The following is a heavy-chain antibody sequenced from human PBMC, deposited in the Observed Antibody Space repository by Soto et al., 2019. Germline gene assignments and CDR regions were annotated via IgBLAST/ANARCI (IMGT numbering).Heavy chain of an antibody. CDR1: GGSINSGGYY. V-gene: IGHV4-31*03. CDR2: IYYSGST. CDR3: ARERPDGARLDP. Sequence: SETLSLTCTVSGGSINSGGYYWSWIRQHPGKGLEWIGHIYYSGSTYYNPSLKSRVSISVDTSKNQFSLKLSSVTAADTAVYYCARERPDGARLDPWGQGTLVT. D-gene: IGHD6-6*01. J-gene: IGHJ5*02.